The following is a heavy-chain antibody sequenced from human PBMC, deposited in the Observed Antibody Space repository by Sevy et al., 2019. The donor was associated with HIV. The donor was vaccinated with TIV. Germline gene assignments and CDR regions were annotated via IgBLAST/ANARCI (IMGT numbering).Heavy chain of an antibody. CDR1: GFTFSNYG. CDR3: ARGGDFNDRSAKRDFDY. V-gene: IGHV3-33*01. Sequence: GGSLRLSCAVSGFTFSNYGMHWVRQAPGKGLEWVAVIWNDGSNKYYADSVKGRFTISRDNSKNTLYLQMNSLRVEDTAGYFCARGGDFNDRSAKRDFDYWGQGTLVTVSS. D-gene: IGHD3-22*01. CDR2: IWNDGSNK. J-gene: IGHJ4*02.